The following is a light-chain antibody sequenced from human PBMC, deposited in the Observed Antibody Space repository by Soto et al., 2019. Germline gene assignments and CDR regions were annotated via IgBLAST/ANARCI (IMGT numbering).Light chain of an antibody. CDR3: HQYLSLPLT. CDR2: VAS. V-gene: IGKV1-33*01. Sequence: DIQMTQSPSSLSASIGDRVTITCQASQTISKFLNWYQQKPGKAPKLLIYVASNLETGVPSRFSGSGSGADFNFTISSLQAEDIATYYCHQYLSLPLTFGGGTKVEIK. J-gene: IGKJ4*01. CDR1: QTISKF.